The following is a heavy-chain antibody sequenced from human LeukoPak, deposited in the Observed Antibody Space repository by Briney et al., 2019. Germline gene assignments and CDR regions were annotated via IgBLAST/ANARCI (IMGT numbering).Heavy chain of an antibody. CDR1: GFTFDDYG. CDR3: ARLKAAAGSNFDY. CDR2: INWNGGST. J-gene: IGHJ4*02. Sequence: GGSLRLSCAASGFTFDDYGMSWVRQAPGKGLEWVSGINWNGGSTSYADSVKGRFTISRDTAKNSLYLQMHSLRAEDTALYYCARLKAAAGSNFDYWGQGTLVTVSS. V-gene: IGHV3-20*04. D-gene: IGHD6-13*01.